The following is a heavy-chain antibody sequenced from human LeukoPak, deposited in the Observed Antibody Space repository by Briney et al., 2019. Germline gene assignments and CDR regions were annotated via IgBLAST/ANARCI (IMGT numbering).Heavy chain of an antibody. J-gene: IGHJ6*03. D-gene: IGHD3-10*01. CDR2: IYYSGST. CDR1: GGSISSYY. Sequence: PSETLSLTCTVSGGSISSYYWSWIRQPPGKGREWSGYIYYSGSTNYNPSLKGRVTISVDTSKNQFSLKLSSVTAADTAVYYCARHRPLWSGELFYPYYYMDVWGKGTTVTVSS. V-gene: IGHV4-59*08. CDR3: ARHRPLWSGELFYPYYYMDV.